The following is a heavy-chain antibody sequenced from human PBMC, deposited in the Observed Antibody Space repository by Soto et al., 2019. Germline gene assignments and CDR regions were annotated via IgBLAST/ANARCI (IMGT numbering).Heavy chain of an antibody. D-gene: IGHD3-3*01. Sequence: PSETLSLTCAVYGGSFGGYYWSWIRQPPGKGLEWIGEINHSGSTNYNPSLKSRVTISVDTSKNQFSLRLSSVTAADTAVYYCATGSYYDVWSGYLFDYWGQGTLVTVSS. CDR1: GGSFGGYY. J-gene: IGHJ4*02. CDR2: INHSGST. CDR3: ATGSYYDVWSGYLFDY. V-gene: IGHV4-34*01.